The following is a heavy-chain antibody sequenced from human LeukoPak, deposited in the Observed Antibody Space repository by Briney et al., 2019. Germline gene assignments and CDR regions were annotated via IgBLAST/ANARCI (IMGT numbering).Heavy chain of an antibody. Sequence: PSRGSLRLSRAASGFTFSSYAMHWVRQAPGKGLEWVAVISYYGSNKYYADSVKGRFTISRDNSKNTLYLQMNSLRAEDTAVYYCARDINLDSYYYYGLDVWGQGTTVTVAS. D-gene: IGHD3-10*01. V-gene: IGHV3-30-3*01. CDR3: ARDINLDSYYYYGLDV. CDR2: ISYYGSNK. J-gene: IGHJ6*02. CDR1: GFTFSSYA.